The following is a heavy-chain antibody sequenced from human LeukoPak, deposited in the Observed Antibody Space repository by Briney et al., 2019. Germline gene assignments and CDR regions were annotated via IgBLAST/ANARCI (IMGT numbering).Heavy chain of an antibody. Sequence: GGSLRLSCAASGFTFSSYAMSWVRQAPGKGLEWVSAISGSGGSTYYADSVKGQFTISRDNSKNTLYLQMNSLRAEDTALYYCAKAGYSSSSLYYFDYWGQGTLVTVSS. CDR1: GFTFSSYA. J-gene: IGHJ4*02. CDR2: ISGSGGST. D-gene: IGHD6-13*01. V-gene: IGHV3-23*01. CDR3: AKAGYSSSSLYYFDY.